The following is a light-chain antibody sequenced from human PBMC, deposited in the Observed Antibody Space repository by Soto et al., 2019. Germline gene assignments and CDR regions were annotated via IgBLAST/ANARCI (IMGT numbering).Light chain of an antibody. V-gene: IGKV3-11*01. CDR1: QSVSSY. CDR3: HLRPNCPLYT. Sequence: EIVLTQSPATLSLSPGERATLSCRASQSVSSYLAWYQQKPGQAPRLLIYDASNRATGIPARFSGSGSGTHFPLTISSLEPEDFSVYYCHLRPNCPLYTFGHGTKLEIK. J-gene: IGKJ2*01. CDR2: DAS.